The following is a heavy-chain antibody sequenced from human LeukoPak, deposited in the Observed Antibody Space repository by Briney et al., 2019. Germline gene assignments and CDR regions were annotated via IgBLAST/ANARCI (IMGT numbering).Heavy chain of an antibody. CDR3: ARPGITIVRGVIPHFDY. CDR1: GYSFTSYW. V-gene: IGHV5-51*01. J-gene: IGHJ4*02. D-gene: IGHD3-10*01. CDR2: IYPGDSDT. Sequence: RGEPLRISGKGSGYSFTSYWSGWVRQMPGKGLEWMGIIYPGDSDTRYSPSFQGQVTVSADKSISTAYLQWSSLKASDTAMYYSARPGITIVRGVIPHFDYWGQGTLVTVSS.